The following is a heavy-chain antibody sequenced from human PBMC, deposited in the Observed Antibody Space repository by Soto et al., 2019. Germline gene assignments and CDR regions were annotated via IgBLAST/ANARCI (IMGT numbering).Heavy chain of an antibody. Sequence: SLTCSVSGGSINNYYWSWIRQPAGKGLEYIGRIYSSGSINYNPSLKSRVAMSVDTSKNQFSLKVRSVTAADTAVYYCARQTTYSSSWHDCWGQGTLVTVSS. CDR1: GGSINNYY. J-gene: IGHJ4*02. V-gene: IGHV4-4*07. CDR2: IYSSGSI. D-gene: IGHD6-13*01. CDR3: ARQTTYSSSWHDC.